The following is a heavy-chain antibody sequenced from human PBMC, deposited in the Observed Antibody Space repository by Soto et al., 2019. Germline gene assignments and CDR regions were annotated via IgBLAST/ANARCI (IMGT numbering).Heavy chain of an antibody. J-gene: IGHJ6*02. D-gene: IGHD3-3*01. CDR2: ISGSGGST. V-gene: IGHV3-23*01. CDR1: GFTFSSYA. Sequence: SLRLSCAASGFTFSSYAMSWVRQAPGKGLEWVSAISGSGGSTYYADSVKGRFTISRDNSKNTLYLQMNSLRAEDTAVYYCAKDHDYDFWSGYYLSYYYYGMDVWGQGTTVTVSS. CDR3: AKDHDYDFWSGYYLSYYYYGMDV.